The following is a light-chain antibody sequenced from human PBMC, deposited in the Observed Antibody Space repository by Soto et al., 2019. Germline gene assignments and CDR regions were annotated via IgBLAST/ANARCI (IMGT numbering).Light chain of an antibody. Sequence: IVMTQSPANLSVSPGERATLSCRASQSVSRNLAWYQQKPGQAPRLLIYGASTRATGVPATFSGSASGTEFTLTISSLQSEDFAVYYCQQYNNWPPMTFGQGTKVDIK. CDR2: GAS. CDR3: QQYNNWPPMT. CDR1: QSVSRN. V-gene: IGKV3-15*01. J-gene: IGKJ1*01.